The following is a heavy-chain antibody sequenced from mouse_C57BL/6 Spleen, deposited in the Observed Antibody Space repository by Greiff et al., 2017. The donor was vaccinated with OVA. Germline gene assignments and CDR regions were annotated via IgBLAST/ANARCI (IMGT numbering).Heavy chain of an antibody. CDR1: GYTLTSYW. CDR3: ARGRDDYDGAWFAY. D-gene: IGHD2-4*01. Sequence: QVQLQQPGAELVMPGASVKLSCKASGYTLTSYWMHWVKQRPGQGLEWIGEIDPSDSYTNYNQKFKGKSTLTVDKSSSTAYMQLSSLTSEDSAVYYCARGRDDYDGAWFAYWGQGTLVTVSA. V-gene: IGHV1-69*01. J-gene: IGHJ3*01. CDR2: IDPSDSYT.